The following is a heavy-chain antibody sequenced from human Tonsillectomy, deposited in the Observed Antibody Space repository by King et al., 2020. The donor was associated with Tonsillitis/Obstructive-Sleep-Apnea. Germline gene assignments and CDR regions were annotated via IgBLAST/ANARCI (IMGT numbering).Heavy chain of an antibody. D-gene: IGHD2-2*01. V-gene: IGHV3-21*01. Sequence: VQLVQSGGGLVKPGGSLRLSCAASGFTFSSYSMNWVRQAPGKGLEWVSSISSSSSYIYYADSVKGRFTISRDNAKNSLYLQMNSLRAEDTVVYYCASELSRYCSSTSCRYYYMDVWGKGTTVTVSS. CDR3: ASELSRYCSSTSCRYYYMDV. CDR2: ISSSSSYI. J-gene: IGHJ6*03. CDR1: GFTFSSYS.